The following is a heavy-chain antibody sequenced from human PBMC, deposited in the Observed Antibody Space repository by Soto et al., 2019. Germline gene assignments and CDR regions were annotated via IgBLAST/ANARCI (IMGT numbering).Heavy chain of an antibody. CDR3: ARAYYDFWSGYRRSRHFDY. Sequence: SETLSLTCTVSGGSISSGGYYWSWIRQHPGKGLEWIGYIYYSGSTYYNPSLKSRVTISVDTSKNQFSLKLSSVTAADTAVYYCARAYYDFWSGYRRSRHFDYWGQGTLVTVSS. J-gene: IGHJ4*02. CDR1: GGSISSGGYY. CDR2: IYYSGST. D-gene: IGHD3-3*01. V-gene: IGHV4-31*03.